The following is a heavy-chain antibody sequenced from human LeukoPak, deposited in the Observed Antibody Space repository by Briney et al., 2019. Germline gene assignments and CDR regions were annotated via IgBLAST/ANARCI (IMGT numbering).Heavy chain of an antibody. CDR3: AHHGGGTIRIAAFDI. D-gene: IGHD3-3*01. CDR1: GFTFSSYA. V-gene: IGHV3-30*04. J-gene: IGHJ3*02. CDR2: ISYDGSNK. Sequence: PGGSPRLSCAASGFTFSSYAMHWVRQAPGKGLEWVAVISYDGSNKYYADSVKGRFTISRDNSKNTLYLQLNSLRAEDTAIYYCAHHGGGTIRIAAFDIWGQGTMVTVSS.